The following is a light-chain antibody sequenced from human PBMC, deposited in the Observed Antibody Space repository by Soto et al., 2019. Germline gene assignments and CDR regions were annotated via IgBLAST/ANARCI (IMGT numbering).Light chain of an antibody. CDR3: ASYTSSSTSVI. Sequence: QSFLTQPASVSGSPGQSITISCTGTSSDVGGYKYVSWYQQHPDKAPKLIIFEVSNRPSGISSRFSCSKSGNTASLTISGLQAEDEADYYCASYTSSSTSVIFGRGTKVTV. J-gene: IGLJ2*01. CDR1: SSDVGGYKY. CDR2: EVS. V-gene: IGLV2-14*01.